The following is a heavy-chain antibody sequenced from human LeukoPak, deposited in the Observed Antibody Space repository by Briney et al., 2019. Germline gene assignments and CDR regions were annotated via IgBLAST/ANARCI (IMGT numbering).Heavy chain of an antibody. J-gene: IGHJ6*02. CDR1: GGSFSGYY. Sequence: PSETLSLTCAVYGGSFSGYYWGWIRQPPVKGLEWIGEINHSGSTNYNPSLKSRVTISVDTSKNQFSLKLSSVTAADTAVYYCASTRAGNTGMDVWGQGTTVTVSS. CDR3: ASTRAGNTGMDV. CDR2: INHSGST. D-gene: IGHD1-26*01. V-gene: IGHV4-34*01.